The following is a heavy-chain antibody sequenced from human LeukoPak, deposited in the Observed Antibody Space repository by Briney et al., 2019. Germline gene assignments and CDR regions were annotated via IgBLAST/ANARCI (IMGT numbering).Heavy chain of an antibody. Sequence: GASVKLCCTASGYTFTSYGISWVRQAPGQGLEWMGWISAYNGNTNYAQKLPGRVTMTTDTSTSTAYMELSILRSDDTAVYYCAFYCSSTNCYDADFDYWGQGTLVTVSS. CDR2: ISAYNGNT. CDR3: AFYCSSTNCYDADFDY. D-gene: IGHD2-2*01. V-gene: IGHV1-18*04. CDR1: GYTFTSYG. J-gene: IGHJ4*02.